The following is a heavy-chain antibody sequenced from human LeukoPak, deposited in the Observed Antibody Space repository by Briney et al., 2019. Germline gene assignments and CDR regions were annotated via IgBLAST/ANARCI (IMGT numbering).Heavy chain of an antibody. V-gene: IGHV1-2*02. CDR1: GYTFTDYY. Sequence: ASVKVSCKASGYTFTDYYMHWVRQAPGQGLEGMGWINPNSGCTNYAQKFQGRVTMTRDTSISTAYMELSRLRSDDTAVYYCARASYYYDSSGYPGYYFDYWGQGTLVTVSS. CDR3: ARASYYYDSSGYPGYYFDY. D-gene: IGHD3-22*01. CDR2: INPNSGCT. J-gene: IGHJ4*02.